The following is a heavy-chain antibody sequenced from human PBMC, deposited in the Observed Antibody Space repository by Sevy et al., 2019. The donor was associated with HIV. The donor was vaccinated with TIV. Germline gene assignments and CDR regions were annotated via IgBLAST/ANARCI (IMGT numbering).Heavy chain of an antibody. D-gene: IGHD2-8*01. V-gene: IGHV3-23*01. CDR3: AREGCTKPHDY. J-gene: IGHJ4*02. Sequence: GGSLRLSCAASGFTFSKYSMSWVRRPPGKGLEWVSILSFGCGEINYADSVKGRFTISIDNSKSSVYLQMNNLRPEDTAVYYCAREGCTKPHDYWGQGTLVTVSS. CDR2: LSFGCGEI. CDR1: GFTFSKYS.